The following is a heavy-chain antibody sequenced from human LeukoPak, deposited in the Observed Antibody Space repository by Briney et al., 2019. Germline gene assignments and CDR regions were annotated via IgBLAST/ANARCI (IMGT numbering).Heavy chain of an antibody. V-gene: IGHV4-39*07. CDR1: GGSISSSGYY. D-gene: IGHD3-10*01. CDR3: ARELILLWFGELLGDAFDI. CDR2: IYHSGST. J-gene: IGHJ3*02. Sequence: SETLSLTCTVSGGSISSSGYYWGWIRQPPGKGLEWIGSIYHSGSTYYNPSLKSRVTISVDTSKNQFSLKLSSVTAADTAVYYCARELILLWFGELLGDAFDIWGQGAMVTVSS.